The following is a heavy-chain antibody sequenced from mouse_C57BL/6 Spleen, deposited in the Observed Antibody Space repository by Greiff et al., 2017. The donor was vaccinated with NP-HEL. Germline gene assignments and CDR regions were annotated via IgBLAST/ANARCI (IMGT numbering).Heavy chain of an antibody. CDR3: ARDGNWGYYAMDY. CDR2: ISSGSSTI. Sequence: EVKLMESGGGLVKPGGSLKLSCAASGFTFSDYGMHWVRQAPEKGLEWVAYISSGSSTIYYADTVKGRFTISRDNAKNTLFLQMTSLRSEDTAMYYCARDGNWGYYAMDYWGQGTSVTVSS. CDR1: GFTFSDYG. J-gene: IGHJ4*01. D-gene: IGHD2-1*01. V-gene: IGHV5-17*01.